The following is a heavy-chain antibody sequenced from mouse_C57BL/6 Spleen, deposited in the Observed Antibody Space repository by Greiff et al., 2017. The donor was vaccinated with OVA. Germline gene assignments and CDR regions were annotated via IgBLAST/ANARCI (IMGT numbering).Heavy chain of an antibody. CDR1: GFTFSSYA. D-gene: IGHD2-5*01. V-gene: IGHV5-9-1*02. J-gene: IGHJ4*01. CDR2: ISSGGDYI. Sequence: EVQRVESGEGLVKPGGSLKLSCAASGFTFSSYAMSWVRQTPEKRLEWVAYISSGGDYIYYADTVKGRFTISRDNARNTLYLQMSSLKSEDTAMYYCTREGYYSNLYAMDYWGQGTSVTVSS. CDR3: TREGYYSNLYAMDY.